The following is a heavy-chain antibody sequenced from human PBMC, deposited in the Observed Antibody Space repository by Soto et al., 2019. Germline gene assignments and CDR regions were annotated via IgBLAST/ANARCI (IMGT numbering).Heavy chain of an antibody. J-gene: IGHJ5*02. V-gene: IGHV1-18*01. D-gene: IGHD1-26*01. CDR3: ARVVGALGHWFDH. Sequence: ASVKVSCKASGYTFTSYGLSWVRQAPGQGLEWMGRISAYNYNTNYAQKLQGRVTMTTDTSTSTAYMELRSLRSDDTAVYYCARVVGALGHWFDHWGQGTLVTVSS. CDR2: ISAYNYNT. CDR1: GYTFTSYG.